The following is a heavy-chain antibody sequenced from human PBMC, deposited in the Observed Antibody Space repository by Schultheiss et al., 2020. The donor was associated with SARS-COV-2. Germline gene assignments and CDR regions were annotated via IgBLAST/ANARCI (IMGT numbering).Heavy chain of an antibody. CDR1: GFTFSSYD. CDR2: IGTAGDT. CDR3: ARGYGLNFDY. Sequence: GGSLKISCAASGFTFSSYDMHWVRQATGKGLEWVSAIGTAGDTYYPGSVKGRFTISRENAKNSLYLQMNSLRAGDTAVYYCARGYGLNFDYWGQGTLVTVSS. V-gene: IGHV3-13*04. J-gene: IGHJ4*02. D-gene: IGHD5-18*01.